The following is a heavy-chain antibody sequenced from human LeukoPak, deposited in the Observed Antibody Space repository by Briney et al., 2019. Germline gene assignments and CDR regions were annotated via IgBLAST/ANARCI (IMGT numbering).Heavy chain of an antibody. CDR3: ARVGDSGWSGFDY. CDR2: IYYSGST. CDR1: GGSISSYY. V-gene: IGHV4-59*01. J-gene: IGHJ4*02. Sequence: PSETLSLTCTVSGGSISSYYWSWVRQPPGKGLEWIGYIYYSGSTNYNPYLKSRVTISVDTSKNQFSLKLSSVTAADTAVYYCARVGDSGWSGFDYWGQGTLVTVSS. D-gene: IGHD6-19*01.